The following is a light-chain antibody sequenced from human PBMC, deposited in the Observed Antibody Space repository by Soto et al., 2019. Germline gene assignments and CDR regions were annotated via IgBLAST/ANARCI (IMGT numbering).Light chain of an antibody. J-gene: IGKJ1*01. V-gene: IGKV3-15*01. Sequence: EVVMTQSPATLSVSPGERATLSCRASQSVGSNFAWYQQKPGQAPRLLIYGASTRATDIPARFSGSGSGTEFTLTISTLQSEDFAVYYCQQYNNWPWTFGQGTKVDIK. CDR1: QSVGSN. CDR3: QQYNNWPWT. CDR2: GAS.